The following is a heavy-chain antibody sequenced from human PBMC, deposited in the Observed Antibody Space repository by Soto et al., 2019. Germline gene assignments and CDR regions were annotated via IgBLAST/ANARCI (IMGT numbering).Heavy chain of an antibody. D-gene: IGHD4-17*01. J-gene: IGHJ6*02. CDR1: GGSISSYY. CDR2: IYYSGST. CDR3: ASASGDYVGYGMDD. Sequence: KSSETLSLTCTVSGGSISSYYWSWIRQPPGKGLEWIGYIYYSGSTNYNPSLKSRVTITVSTSKNQYSLKLRSVTVADTDAYYCASASGDYVGYGMDDWGQGTTVTVSS. V-gene: IGHV4-59*01.